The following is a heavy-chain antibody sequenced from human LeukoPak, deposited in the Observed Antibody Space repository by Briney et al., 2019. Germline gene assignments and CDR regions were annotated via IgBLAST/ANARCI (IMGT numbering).Heavy chain of an antibody. CDR3: ARDGSSTSPQFDY. CDR1: GFTFNSYA. D-gene: IGHD2-2*01. J-gene: IGHJ4*02. CDR2: IKEDGSEK. Sequence: PGGSLRLSCAASGFTFNSYAMSWVRQAPGKGLEWVANIKEDGSEKNYVDSVKGRFTISRDNATNSLYLQMNSLRAEDTAVYYCARDGSSTSPQFDYWGQGTLVTVSS. V-gene: IGHV3-7*01.